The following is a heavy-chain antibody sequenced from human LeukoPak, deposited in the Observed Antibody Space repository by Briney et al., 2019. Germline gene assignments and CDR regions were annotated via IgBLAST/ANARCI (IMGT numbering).Heavy chain of an antibody. CDR2: ITWDGGNL. J-gene: IGHJ4*01. V-gene: IGHV3-9*03. CDR3: XKGYTFHGVAHDSGXFXX. D-gene: IGHD3-3*01. CDR1: GFTFADYT. Sequence: GRSLRLSCVTSGFTFADYTMHWVRQVPGKGLEWLSGITWDGGNLAYADSVKGRFTISRDNAKNSLYLQMNSLRNEDMAFYFXXKGYTFHGVAHDSGXFXXWGXXXLVT.